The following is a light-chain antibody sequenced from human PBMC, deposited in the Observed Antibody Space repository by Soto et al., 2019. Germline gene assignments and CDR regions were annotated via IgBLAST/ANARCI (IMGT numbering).Light chain of an antibody. Sequence: QSVLTQPRSVSGSPGQSVTISCTGTSSDIGAYNYVSWYQQHPGKVPKLMLYDVSQRPSGVPDRFSGSKSGNTASLTISGLQAEDEADYYCCSYAGTYTYVFGTGTKVTVL. CDR2: DVS. J-gene: IGLJ1*01. V-gene: IGLV2-11*01. CDR3: CSYAGTYTYV. CDR1: SSDIGAYNY.